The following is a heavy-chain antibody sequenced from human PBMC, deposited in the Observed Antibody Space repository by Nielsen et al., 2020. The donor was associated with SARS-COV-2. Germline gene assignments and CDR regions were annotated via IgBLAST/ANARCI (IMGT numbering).Heavy chain of an antibody. CDR1: GFTFDDYG. J-gene: IGHJ4*02. Sequence: GESLKISCAASGFTFDDYGMSWVRQAPGKGLEWVSGINWNGGSTGYADSVKGRFTISRDNAKNSLYLQMNSLRAEDTALYHCARPPSGSYFDYFDYWGQGTLVTVSS. V-gene: IGHV3-20*01. CDR2: INWNGGST. CDR3: ARPPSGSYFDYFDY. D-gene: IGHD1-26*01.